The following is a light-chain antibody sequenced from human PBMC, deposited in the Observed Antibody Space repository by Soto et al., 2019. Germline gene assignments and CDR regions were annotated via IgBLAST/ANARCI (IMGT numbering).Light chain of an antibody. J-gene: IGKJ4*01. V-gene: IGKV3-20*01. CDR3: QQYGSSPLT. CDR1: QSVRSNY. Sequence: EIVLTQSPDTLSLSPGERATLSCRASQSVRSNYLAWYQQKPGQPPRFLIYDASSRATGIPDRFSGSGSGTDFTLTISRLEPEDVAVYYCQQYGSSPLTFGGGTKVEIK. CDR2: DAS.